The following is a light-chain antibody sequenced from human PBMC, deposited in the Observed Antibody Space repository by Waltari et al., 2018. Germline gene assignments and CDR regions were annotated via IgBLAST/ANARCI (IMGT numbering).Light chain of an antibody. CDR3: SSYTRRSTVV. Sequence: QSALTQPPSVSGSPGQSVTISCTGTSSDVGSYNRVSWYQQAPGTAPKLMIYEVSNRLSGVSVRFSGSKSGNTASLTISGLQTEDEADYYCSSYTRRSTVVFGGGTKLTVL. CDR2: EVS. V-gene: IGLV2-18*02. J-gene: IGLJ2*01. CDR1: SSDVGSYNR.